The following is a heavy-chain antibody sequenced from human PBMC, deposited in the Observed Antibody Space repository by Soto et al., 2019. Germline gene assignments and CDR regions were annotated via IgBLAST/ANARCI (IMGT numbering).Heavy chain of an antibody. V-gene: IGHV4-38-2*01. J-gene: IGHJ4*02. CDR2: IYYSGTT. CDR1: GDSISSGYY. D-gene: IGHD3-9*01. CDR3: ARVGVFDWLPRYYFDY. Sequence: PSETLSLTCAVSGDSISSGYYLAWIRRPPGKGLEWIGNIYYSGTTNYNPSLKSRVTISVDTSKNQFSLKLSSVTAADTAVYYCARVGVFDWLPRYYFDYWGQGTLVTVSS.